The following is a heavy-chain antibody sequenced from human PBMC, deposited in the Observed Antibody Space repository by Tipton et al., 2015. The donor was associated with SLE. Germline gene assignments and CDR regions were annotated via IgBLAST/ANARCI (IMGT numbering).Heavy chain of an antibody. V-gene: IGHV4-59*01. CDR1: RGSLTGYS. CDR2: FYYSGST. D-gene: IGHD3-3*01. J-gene: IGHJ5*02. Sequence: PGLVKPSETLSLVCVVNRGSLTGYSWNWIRQFPGKGLEWIGYFYYSGSTNYNPSLKSRVTISLDKSKNQFSLKLSSVTAADTAVYYCARGGTVFGVVLNWFDPWGQGTLVTVSS. CDR3: ARGGTVFGVVLNWFDP.